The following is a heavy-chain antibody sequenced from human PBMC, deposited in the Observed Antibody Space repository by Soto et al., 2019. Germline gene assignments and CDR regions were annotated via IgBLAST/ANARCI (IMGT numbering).Heavy chain of an antibody. CDR1: GFTFSGYS. D-gene: IGHD3-10*01. Sequence: GGSLRLSCAASGFTFSGYSMNWVRQAPGKGLEWVSSISSSSSYIYYADSVKGRFTISRDNAKNSLYLQMNSLRAEDTAVYYCARARVTMVRGVFYYYGMDVWGQGTTVTVSS. CDR2: ISSSSSYI. CDR3: ARARVTMVRGVFYYYGMDV. V-gene: IGHV3-21*01. J-gene: IGHJ6*02.